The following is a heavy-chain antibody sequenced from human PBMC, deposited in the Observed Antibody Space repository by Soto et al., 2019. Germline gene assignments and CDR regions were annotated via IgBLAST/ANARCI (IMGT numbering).Heavy chain of an antibody. Sequence: SETLSLTCTVTGGPISSSGDYWGWVRQTPGKGLEWIGTISNSGSTYYKPSVMSRVTISVDTSKKQFSLRLISVTAADTAVYYCARGLSSSAYLDYWGQGTLVTVSS. CDR2: ISNSGST. V-gene: IGHV4-39*01. CDR3: ARGLSSSAYLDY. J-gene: IGHJ4*02. D-gene: IGHD6-19*01. CDR1: GGPISSSGDY.